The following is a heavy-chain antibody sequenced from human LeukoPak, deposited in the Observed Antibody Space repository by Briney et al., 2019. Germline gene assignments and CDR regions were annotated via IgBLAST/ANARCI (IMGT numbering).Heavy chain of an antibody. CDR1: GGSISSYC. CDR3: ASRSSIWSGYQDTLYYFDS. D-gene: IGHD3-3*01. J-gene: IGHJ4*02. V-gene: IGHV4-59*01. CDR2: IYYSGST. Sequence: PSETLSLTCTVSGGSISSYCGSWVRQPPGKRLEWIGHIYYSGSTNYNPSLKSRVTISVDTSKNQFSLKLSSVTAADTAVYYCASRSSIWSGYQDTLYYFDSWGQGTLVTVSS.